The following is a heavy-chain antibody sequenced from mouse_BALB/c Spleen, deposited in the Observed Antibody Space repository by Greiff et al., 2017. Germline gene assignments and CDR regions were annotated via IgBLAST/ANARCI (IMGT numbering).Heavy chain of an antibody. Sequence: VQLQQSGPGLVQPSQSLSITCTVSGFSLTSYGVHWVRQSPGKGLEWLGVIWSGGSTDYNAAFISRLSISKDNSKSQVFFKMNSLQTDDTARYYCAREDDYDGAWFAYWGQGTLVTVSA. CDR2: IWSGGST. D-gene: IGHD2-4*01. J-gene: IGHJ3*01. CDR3: AREDDYDGAWFAY. CDR1: GFSLTSYG. V-gene: IGHV2-4-1*01.